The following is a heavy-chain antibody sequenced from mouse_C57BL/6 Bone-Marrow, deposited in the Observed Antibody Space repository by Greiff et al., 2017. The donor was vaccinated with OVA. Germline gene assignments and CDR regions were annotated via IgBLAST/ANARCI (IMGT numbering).Heavy chain of an antibody. Sequence: EVKLVESGGGLVKPGGSLKLSCAASGFTFSSYAMSWVRQTPEKRLEWVATISDGGSYTYYPDNVKGRFTISRDNATNNLYLQMSHLKSEDTAMYYCARVYDYAFDYGGQGTTLTVSS. J-gene: IGHJ2*01. CDR2: ISDGGSYT. CDR1: GFTFSSYA. CDR3: ARVYDYAFDY. D-gene: IGHD2-4*01. V-gene: IGHV5-4*03.